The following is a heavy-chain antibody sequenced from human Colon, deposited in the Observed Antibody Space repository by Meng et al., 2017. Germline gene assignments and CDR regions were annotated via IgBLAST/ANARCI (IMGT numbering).Heavy chain of an antibody. CDR1: GWSFSDYD. CDR2: IHPSGST. CDR3: ARGVDWAKSGNF. Sequence: QVPLRPGGAGLFNPPETLSLTTAFYGWSFSDYDLTWFRQPPGKGLGWVGEIHPSGSTYYSPSLQSRVTITLDTSKNQFSLTLSSMTAADTAVYYCARGVDWAKSGNFWGQGTLVTVSS. J-gene: IGHJ4*02. V-gene: IGHV4-34*01. D-gene: IGHD3-9*01.